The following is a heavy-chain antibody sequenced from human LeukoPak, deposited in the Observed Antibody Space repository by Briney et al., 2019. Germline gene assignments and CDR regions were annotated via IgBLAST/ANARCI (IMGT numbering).Heavy chain of an antibody. V-gene: IGHV3-23*01. CDR3: AKDVPSHVTTVAGDY. D-gene: IGHD4-23*01. CDR2: ISCSGGRT. CDR1: GSTCSSYD. J-gene: IGHJ4*02. Sequence: SGVPPRLPCAACGSTCSSYDKWGALRAPGRGGVGGPGISCSGGRTYYAESVKGRFTISRDNSKNTMYLKMNCLTAEDTAVYYCAKDVPSHVTTVAGDYWGQGTLATVSS.